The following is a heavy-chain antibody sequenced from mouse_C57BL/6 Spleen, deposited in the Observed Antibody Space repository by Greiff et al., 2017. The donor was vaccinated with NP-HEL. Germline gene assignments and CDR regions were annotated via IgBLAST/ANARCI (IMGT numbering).Heavy chain of an antibody. J-gene: IGHJ2*01. V-gene: IGHV5-4*01. CDR1: GFTFSSYA. Sequence: EVHLVESGGGLVKPGGSLKLSCAASGFTFSSYAMSWVRQTPEKRLEWVATISDGGSYTYYPDNVKGRFTISRDNAKNNLYLQMSHLKSEDTAMYYCAREGTWDYWGQGTTLTVAS. CDR3: AREGTWDY. D-gene: IGHD3-3*01. CDR2: ISDGGSYT.